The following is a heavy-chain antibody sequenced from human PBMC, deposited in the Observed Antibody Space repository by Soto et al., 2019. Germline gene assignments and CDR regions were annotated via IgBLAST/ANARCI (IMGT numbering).Heavy chain of an antibody. Sequence: QVQLEESGPGLVKPSETLALSCSVSGASMRDYFWNWIRQAPGKGLEWLGDVYYSGSTNYNPSLKSRINISIDPSKRQVSLTIASVTPADTAVYYCAKEVEGGNYGLEVWGRGIRVTVAS. D-gene: IGHD4-17*01. CDR2: VYYSGST. J-gene: IGHJ4*02. CDR1: GASMRDYF. V-gene: IGHV4-59*01. CDR3: AKEVEGGNYGLEV.